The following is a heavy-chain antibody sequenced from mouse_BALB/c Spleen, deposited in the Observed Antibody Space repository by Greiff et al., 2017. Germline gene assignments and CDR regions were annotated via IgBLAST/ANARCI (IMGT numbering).Heavy chain of an antibody. CDR2: IYPGNSDT. Sequence: EVQLQQSGTVLARPGASVKMSCKASGYSFTSYWMHWVKQRPGQGLEWIGAIYPGNSDTSYNQKFKGKAKLTAVTSASTAYMELSSLTNEDSAVYYCTRSTMILYWYFDVWGAGTTVTVSS. D-gene: IGHD2-4*01. J-gene: IGHJ1*01. CDR3: TRSTMILYWYFDV. CDR1: GYSFTSYW. V-gene: IGHV1-5*01.